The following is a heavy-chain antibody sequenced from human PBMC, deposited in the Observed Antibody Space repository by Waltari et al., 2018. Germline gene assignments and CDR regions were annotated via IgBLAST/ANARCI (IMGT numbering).Heavy chain of an antibody. D-gene: IGHD6-13*01. J-gene: IGHJ4*02. CDR2: INPNNGDT. V-gene: IGHV1-2*06. CDR1: GYACNGYY. CDR3: ATGISSGWSPFDF. Sequence: QVHLVQSGAEVKKPGASGKVSFKASGYACNGYYMHWVRQAPGQGLEWMGRINPNNGDTKYAQKFQGRVTMTRDTSINTAYMEVRNLRSDDTAIYSCATGISSGWSPFDFWGQGTLVTVSS.